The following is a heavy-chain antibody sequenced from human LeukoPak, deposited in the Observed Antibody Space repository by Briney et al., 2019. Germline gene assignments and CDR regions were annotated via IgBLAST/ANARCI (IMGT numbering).Heavy chain of an antibody. Sequence: SGPALVKPTQTLTLTCTFSGFSLSTSGMCVTWIRQPPGKALEWLTRIDWDNDKYYSTSLKARLTISKDTSKNQVVLTMTNVDPVDTATYYCARIRKPHYYDSSGYIDYWGQGTLVTVSS. CDR2: IDWDNDK. J-gene: IGHJ4*02. V-gene: IGHV2-70*11. CDR1: GFSLSTSGMC. D-gene: IGHD3-22*01. CDR3: ARIRKPHYYDSSGYIDY.